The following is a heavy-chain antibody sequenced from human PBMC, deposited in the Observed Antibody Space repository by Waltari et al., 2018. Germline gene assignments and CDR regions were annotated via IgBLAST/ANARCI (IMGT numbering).Heavy chain of an antibody. J-gene: IGHJ4*02. CDR2: IRGDGVET. CDR1: GFTFSTYW. CDR3: ARNKLRLDY. Sequence: EVQLVESGGGLVQPGGSLRLSCAASGFTFSTYWSHWVRQVPGEGLVWVARIRGDGVETNSADSVSGRFTISRDNAKNSLYLQMNSLRAEDTAIYYCARNKLRLDYWGPGTLVTVSS. V-gene: IGHV3-74*01. D-gene: IGHD3-10*01.